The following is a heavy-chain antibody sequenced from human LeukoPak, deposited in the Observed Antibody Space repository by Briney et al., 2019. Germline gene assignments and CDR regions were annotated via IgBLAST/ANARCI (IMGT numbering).Heavy chain of an antibody. CDR2: INPNSGGT. Sequence: ASVKVSCKASGYTFTGYYMHWVRQAPGQGLEWMGWINPNSGGTNYAQKFQGRVTMTRDTSISTAYMELSRLRSDDTAVYYCARGHSGFVYYYYHYMDVWGKGTTVTISS. V-gene: IGHV1-2*02. J-gene: IGHJ6*03. CDR3: ARGHSGFVYYYYHYMDV. CDR1: GYTFTGYY. D-gene: IGHD5-12*01.